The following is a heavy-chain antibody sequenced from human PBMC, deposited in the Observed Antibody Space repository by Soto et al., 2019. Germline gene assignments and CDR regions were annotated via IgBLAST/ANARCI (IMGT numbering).Heavy chain of an antibody. CDR2: IIPILGIA. Sequence: QVQLVQSGAEVKKPGSSVKVSCKASGGTFSSYTISWVRQAPGQGLEWMGRIIPILGIANYAQKFQGRVTITADKSTSTAYMELNSLRSENTAVYYGARDDCSSTSCYMAIDYWGQGTLVTVSS. CDR3: ARDDCSSTSCYMAIDY. J-gene: IGHJ4*02. V-gene: IGHV1-69*08. D-gene: IGHD2-2*02. CDR1: GGTFSSYT.